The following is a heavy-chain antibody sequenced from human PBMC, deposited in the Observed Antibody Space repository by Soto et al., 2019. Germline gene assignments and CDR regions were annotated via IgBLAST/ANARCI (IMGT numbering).Heavy chain of an antibody. CDR2: INSDGSST. J-gene: IGHJ5*02. V-gene: IGHV3-74*01. CDR3: ARAYTSSWYWWFDP. CDR1: GFTFSNYW. D-gene: IGHD6-13*01. Sequence: PGGSLRLSCAASGFTFSNYWMHWVRQAPGKGLVWVSRINSDGSSTSYADSVKGRFTISRDNAENTLYLQMNSLRAEDTAVYLCARAYTSSWYWWFDPWGQGTLVTV.